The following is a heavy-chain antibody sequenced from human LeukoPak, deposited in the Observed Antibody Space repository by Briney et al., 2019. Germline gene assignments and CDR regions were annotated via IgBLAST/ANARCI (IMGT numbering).Heavy chain of an antibody. CDR2: FDPEDGET. V-gene: IGHV1-24*01. J-gene: IGHJ4*02. CDR1: GYTLTELS. D-gene: IGHD3-9*01. Sequence: GASVKVSCKVSGYTLTELSMXWXXXXXXXXXXXXXGFDPEDGETIYAQKFQGRVTMTEDTSTDTAYMELSSLRSEDTAVYYCATSDILTGYTVDYWGQGTLVTVSS. CDR3: ATSDILTGYTVDY.